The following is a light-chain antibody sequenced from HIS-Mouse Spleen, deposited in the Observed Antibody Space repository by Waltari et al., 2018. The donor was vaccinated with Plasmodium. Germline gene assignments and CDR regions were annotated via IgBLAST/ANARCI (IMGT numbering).Light chain of an antibody. V-gene: IGKV1-27*01. J-gene: IGKJ1*01. CDR2: AAS. CDR1: QGISNY. Sequence: DIQMTQSPSSLSASVGDRVTITCRASQGISNYLAWYQQKPGKVPKLLIYAASTLQSGVPSRCSGIGSGTDCTLTISSLQPEDVATYYCQEYNSAPWTFGQGTKVEIK. CDR3: QEYNSAPWT.